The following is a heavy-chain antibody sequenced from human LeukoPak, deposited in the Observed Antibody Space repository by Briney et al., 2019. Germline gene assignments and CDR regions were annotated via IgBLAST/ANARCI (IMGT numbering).Heavy chain of an antibody. CDR3: TTDFWSGYAYYYYMDV. J-gene: IGHJ6*03. Sequence: GGSLRLSCAASGFTFSDAWMSWVRQAPGKGLEWVGRIKRKSDGETTDYIAPVNGRFTVSRDDSKNTLYLQMNSLKTEDAAVYYCTTDFWSGYAYYYYMDVWGKGTTVTVSS. D-gene: IGHD3-3*01. V-gene: IGHV3-15*01. CDR1: GFTFSDAW. CDR2: IKRKSDGETT.